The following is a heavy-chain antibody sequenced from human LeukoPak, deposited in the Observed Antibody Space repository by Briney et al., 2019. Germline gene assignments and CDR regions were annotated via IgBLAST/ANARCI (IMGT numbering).Heavy chain of an antibody. V-gene: IGHV3-48*01. CDR1: GFTFSSYS. Sequence: GGSLRLSCAASGFTFSSYSMNWVRQAPGKGLEWVSYISSSSSTIYYADSVKGRFTISRDNAKNSLYLQMNSLRAKDTAVYYCARDSTTLGVDYWGQGTLVTVSS. CDR3: ARDSTTLGVDY. CDR2: ISSSSSTI. J-gene: IGHJ4*02. D-gene: IGHD4-11*01.